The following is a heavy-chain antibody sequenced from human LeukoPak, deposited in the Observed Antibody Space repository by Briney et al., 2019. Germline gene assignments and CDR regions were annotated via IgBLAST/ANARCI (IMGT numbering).Heavy chain of an antibody. D-gene: IGHD3-10*01. V-gene: IGHV4-31*02. J-gene: IGHJ4*02. CDR1: GFTFSSYA. Sequence: LRLSCAASGFTFSSYAMSWIRQHPGKGLEWIGYIYYSGSTYYNPSLKSRVTMPVDTSKNQFSLKLSFVTAADTAVYYCARGYGSGSYDYWGQGTLVTVSS. CDR3: ARGYGSGSYDY. CDR2: IYYSGST.